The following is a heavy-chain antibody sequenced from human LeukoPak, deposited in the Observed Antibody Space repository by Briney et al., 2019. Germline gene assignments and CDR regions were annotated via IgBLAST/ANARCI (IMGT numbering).Heavy chain of an antibody. CDR2: IYHSGST. D-gene: IGHD6-6*01. CDR1: GGSISSGGYY. V-gene: IGHV4-31*03. CDR3: ARGGAARLHFQN. Sequence: MTSQTLSLTCTVSGGSISSGGYYWSWIRQHPGKGLEWIGYIYHSGSTNYNPSLQSRVTISVDTSKNQFSLNLNSVTAADTAVYYCARGGAARLHFQNWGQGTLVTVSS. J-gene: IGHJ1*01.